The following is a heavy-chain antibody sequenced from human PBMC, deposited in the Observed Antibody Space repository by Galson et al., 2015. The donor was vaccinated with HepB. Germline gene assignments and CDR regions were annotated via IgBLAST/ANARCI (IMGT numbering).Heavy chain of an antibody. V-gene: IGHV3-66*02. CDR2: IYSGGST. J-gene: IGHJ6*02. CDR3: ARDLTLSEDYYGSGRENYGMDV. Sequence: SLRLSCAASGFTVSSNYMSWVRQAPGKGLEWVSVIYSGGSTYYADSVKGRFTISRDNSKNTLYLQMNSLRAEDTAVYYCARDLTLSEDYYGSGRENYGMDVWGQGTTVTVSS. D-gene: IGHD3-10*01. CDR1: GFTVSSNY.